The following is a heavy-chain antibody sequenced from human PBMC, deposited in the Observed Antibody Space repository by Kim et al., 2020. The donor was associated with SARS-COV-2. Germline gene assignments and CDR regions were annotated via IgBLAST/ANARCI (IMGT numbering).Heavy chain of an antibody. J-gene: IGHJ3*02. CDR3: ARDSACSVEAFAI. CDR1: GFTFSSYA. CDR2: ISYYGSNK. D-gene: IGHD2-15*01. Sequence: GGSLRLSCAASGFTFSSYAMHWVRQAPGKGLEWVAVISYYGSNKYYADSVKGRFTISRDTSKNTLYLQMNSRRAEDAAWYSCARDSACSVEAFAIWCQGT. V-gene: IGHV3-30*04.